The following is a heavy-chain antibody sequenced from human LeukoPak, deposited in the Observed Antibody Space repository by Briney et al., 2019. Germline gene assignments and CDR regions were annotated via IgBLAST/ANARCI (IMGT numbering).Heavy chain of an antibody. CDR2: FSGSGGTT. CDR1: GLTFSSYA. J-gene: IGHJ6*03. V-gene: IGHV3-23*01. D-gene: IGHD2-8*01. CDR3: AIGNRCTSPNCLGYYYFYMDV. Sequence: GGSLRLSCAASGLTFSSYAMNWVRQAPGRGLEWVSGFSGSGGTTYYADSVKGRFTISRDNSKNTLYLQMNSLRAEDTAVYYCAIGNRCTSPNCLGYYYFYMDVWGKGTTVTVSS.